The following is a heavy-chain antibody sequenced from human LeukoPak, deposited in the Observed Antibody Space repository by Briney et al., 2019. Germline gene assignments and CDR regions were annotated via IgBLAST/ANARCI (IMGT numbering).Heavy chain of an antibody. CDR2: IYSGGST. D-gene: IGHD2/OR15-2a*01. Sequence: GSLRPSCAAFGFTVRSNLLSWGRQAPGKGLEWVSVIYSGGSTYSADSVKGRFTISRDDSKNTLYLQMNSLRAEDTAVYYCAGASEYTRYYWGQGTLVTVSS. CDR3: AGASEYTRYY. V-gene: IGHV3-53*01. J-gene: IGHJ4*02. CDR1: GFTVRSNL.